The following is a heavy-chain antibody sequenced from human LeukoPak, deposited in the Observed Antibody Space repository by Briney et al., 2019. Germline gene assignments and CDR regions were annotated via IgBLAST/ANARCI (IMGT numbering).Heavy chain of an antibody. D-gene: IGHD2-2*01. Sequence: AASLKVSCKAAGYNFPAYFMHWVRQAPGHGLEWMGRINPNGGDTNYAQMFPGRVTMARDTSIRTAYMELNSLMSDDTAVYYCVRVGFTTSWSNFDYWGQGTLVIVSS. CDR3: VRVGFTTSWSNFDY. V-gene: IGHV1-2*06. CDR1: GYNFPAYF. J-gene: IGHJ4*02. CDR2: INPNGGDT.